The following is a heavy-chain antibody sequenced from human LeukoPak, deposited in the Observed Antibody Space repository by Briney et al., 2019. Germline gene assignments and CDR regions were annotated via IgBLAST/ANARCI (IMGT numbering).Heavy chain of an antibody. D-gene: IGHD3-22*01. Sequence: SVKVSCKASGGTFSSYAISWVRQAPGQGLEWMGGIIPIFGTANYAQRFQGRVTITADESTSTAYMELSSLRSEDTAVYYCARAATASYDSSGYSNFDYWGQGTLVTVSS. CDR2: IIPIFGTA. V-gene: IGHV1-69*13. J-gene: IGHJ4*02. CDR1: GGTFSSYA. CDR3: ARAATASYDSSGYSNFDY.